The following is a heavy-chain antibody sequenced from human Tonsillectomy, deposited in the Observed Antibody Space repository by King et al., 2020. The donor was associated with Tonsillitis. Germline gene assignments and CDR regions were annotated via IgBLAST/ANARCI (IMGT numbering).Heavy chain of an antibody. J-gene: IGHJ6*02. CDR2: ISWNSGSI. CDR3: AKXXXVXSXSXXXXXXXXXGMXV. Sequence: VQLVESGGGLVQPGRSXRLSCAAXGFTFDDYAMHWVRQAPGKGLEWVSGISWNSGSIGYADSVKGRXTIXRDNAKNYLXLQMNSLRAEDTALYYCAKXXXVXSXSXXXXXXXXXGMXVXGXXXTVTVS. V-gene: IGHV3-9*01. D-gene: IGHD6-13*01. CDR1: GFTFDDYA.